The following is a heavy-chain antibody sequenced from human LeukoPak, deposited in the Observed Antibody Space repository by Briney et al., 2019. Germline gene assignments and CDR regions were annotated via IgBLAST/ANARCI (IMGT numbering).Heavy chain of an antibody. V-gene: IGHV4-59*12. CDR3: ASPYRAHLGYFDY. J-gene: IGHJ4*02. Sequence: SETLSLACTVSGGSISSYYWSWIRQPPGKGLEWIGYIYYSGSTNYNPSLKSRVTISVDTSKNQFSLKLSSVTAADTAVYYCASPYRAHLGYFDYWGQGTLVTVSS. CDR2: IYYSGST. CDR1: GGSISSYY. D-gene: IGHD3-16*01.